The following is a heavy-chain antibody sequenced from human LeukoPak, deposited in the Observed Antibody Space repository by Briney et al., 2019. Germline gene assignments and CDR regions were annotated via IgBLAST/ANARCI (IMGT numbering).Heavy chain of an antibody. D-gene: IGHD1-26*01. CDR2: ISGSGGST. CDR1: GFTFSSYA. CDR3: AKVVEVGATNLRNAFDI. V-gene: IGHV3-23*01. J-gene: IGHJ3*02. Sequence: GGSLRLSCAASGFTFSSYAMGWVRQAPGKGLEWVSAISGSGGSTYYADSVKGRFTISRDNSKNTLYLQMNSLRAEDTAVYCCAKVVEVGATNLRNAFDIWGQGTMVTVSS.